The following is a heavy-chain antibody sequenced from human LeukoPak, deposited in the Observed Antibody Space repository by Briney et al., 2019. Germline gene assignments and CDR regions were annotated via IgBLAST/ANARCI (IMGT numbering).Heavy chain of an antibody. V-gene: IGHV3-23*01. CDR1: GFTFSSYG. CDR2: ISGSGGST. CDR3: AKEARVLLWFGELFSLDY. D-gene: IGHD3-10*01. Sequence: GGSLRLSCAASGFTFSSYGMSWVRQAPGKGLEWVSAISGSGGSTYYADSVKGRFTISRDNSKNTLYLQMNSLRAEDTAVYYCAKEARVLLWFGELFSLDYWGQGTLVTVSS. J-gene: IGHJ4*02.